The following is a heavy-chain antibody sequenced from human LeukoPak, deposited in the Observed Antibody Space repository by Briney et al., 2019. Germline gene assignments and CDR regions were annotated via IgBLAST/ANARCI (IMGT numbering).Heavy chain of an antibody. Sequence: SETPSLTCTVSGGSISSYYWSWIRQPPGKGLEWIGYIYYSGSTNYNPSLKSRVTISVDTSKNQFSLKLSSVTAADTAVYYCAREGGYCSSTSCLDLFDYWGQRTLVTVSS. D-gene: IGHD2-2*01. CDR1: GGSISSYY. J-gene: IGHJ4*02. CDR2: IYYSGST. CDR3: AREGGYCSSTSCLDLFDY. V-gene: IGHV4-59*01.